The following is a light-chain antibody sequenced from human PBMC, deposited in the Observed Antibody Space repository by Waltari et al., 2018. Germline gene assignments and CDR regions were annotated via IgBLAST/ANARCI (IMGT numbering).Light chain of an antibody. CDR3: QQYYSTPWT. CDR1: QSLSIY. Sequence: DIQMTQSPSSLSASVGDRVTITCRASQSLSIYVNWYQQRPGKVPKLLIYAGSSLQSGVPSRFSGSGSGTDFTLTISSLQADDVGVYYCQQYYSTPWTFGQGTRVEIK. CDR2: AGS. V-gene: IGKV1-39*01. J-gene: IGKJ1*01.